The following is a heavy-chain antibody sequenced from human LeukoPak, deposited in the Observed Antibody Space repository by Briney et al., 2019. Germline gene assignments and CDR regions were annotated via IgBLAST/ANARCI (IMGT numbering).Heavy chain of an antibody. CDR2: INHNGTT. CDR1: GGSFSGYY. D-gene: IGHD5-18*01. J-gene: IGHJ5*02. CDR3: ARVDTAMSAFDP. Sequence: SETLSLTCAVYGGSFSGYYWSWIRQPPGKGLEWIGQINHNGTTNYYPSLKSRVTISVDTSKNQLSLKLSSVTAADTAVYYCARVDTAMSAFDPWGQGTLVTVSS. V-gene: IGHV4-34*01.